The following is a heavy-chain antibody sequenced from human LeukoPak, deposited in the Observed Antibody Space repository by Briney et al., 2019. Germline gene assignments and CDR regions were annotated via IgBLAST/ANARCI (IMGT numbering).Heavy chain of an antibody. V-gene: IGHV3-33*01. Sequence: PGGSLRLSCAASGFTFSTCGMHWVRQAPGKGLEWVAVIWYDGSNKYYADSVKGRFTISRDNSKNTLYLQMNSLRAEDTAVYYCARGYYYDSSAYYSAFDYWGQGTLVTVSS. CDR3: ARGYYYDSSAYYSAFDY. CDR1: GFTFSTCG. J-gene: IGHJ4*02. D-gene: IGHD3-22*01. CDR2: IWYDGSNK.